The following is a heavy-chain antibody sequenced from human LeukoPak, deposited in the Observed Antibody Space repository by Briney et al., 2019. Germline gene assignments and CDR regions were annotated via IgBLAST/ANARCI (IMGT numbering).Heavy chain of an antibody. CDR3: ARLLAEGNY. CDR2: INADNSGT. D-gene: IGHD3-10*01. J-gene: IGHJ4*02. CDR1: GYTFTDYY. V-gene: IGHV1-2*02. Sequence: ASVEVSCKASGYTFTDYYIHWVRQAPGQGLEWMGWINADNSGTNYAQKFQGRVTMTRDTSISTAYMELSRLRSDDTAVYYCARLLAEGNYWGQGTLVTVSS.